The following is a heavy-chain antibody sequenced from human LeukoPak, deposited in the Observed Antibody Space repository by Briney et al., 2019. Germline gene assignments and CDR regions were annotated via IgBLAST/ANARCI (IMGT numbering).Heavy chain of an antibody. D-gene: IGHD3-9*01. V-gene: IGHV3-43D*03. CDR2: ITWDGGTT. CDR3: AKDGAPRLHRLRYYDY. CDR1: GFTFDDYA. Sequence: GGSLRLSCAASGFTFDDYAMHWVRQAPGKGLEWVSLITWDGGTTYYADSVKGRFTISRDNSKNSLYLQMNSLRAEDTALYYCAKDGAPRLHRLRYYDYWGQGTLVTVSS. J-gene: IGHJ4*02.